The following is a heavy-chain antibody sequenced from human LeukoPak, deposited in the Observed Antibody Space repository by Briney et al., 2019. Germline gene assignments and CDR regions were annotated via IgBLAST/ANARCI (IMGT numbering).Heavy chain of an antibody. CDR2: IYYSGST. CDR3: AKTDSSGYYSDS. V-gene: IGHV4-59*12. CDR1: GGSISSYY. D-gene: IGHD3-22*01. Sequence: ETLSLTCTVSGGSISSYYWNWIRQPPGKGLEWIGYIYYSGSTKYNPSPKSRVTISLDTSKNQFSLKLSSVTAADTAVYYCAKTDSSGYYSDSWGQGTLVTVSS. J-gene: IGHJ4*02.